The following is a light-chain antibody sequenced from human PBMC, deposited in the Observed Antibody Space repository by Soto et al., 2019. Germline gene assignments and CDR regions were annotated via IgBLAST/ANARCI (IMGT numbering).Light chain of an antibody. Sequence: IVKTQSXLSLPVTPGEPARISCRSLPSRLHRNGYKXLDXYXQKXXQXXQXXXXLASNRASGGHERLSGSGSGRDSTLKISRVDAEDVGVYYCMQALQTPSLTFGQGTRLEIK. CDR2: LAS. J-gene: IGKJ5*01. CDR3: MQALQTPSLT. CDR1: PSRLHRNGYKX. V-gene: IGKV2-28*01.